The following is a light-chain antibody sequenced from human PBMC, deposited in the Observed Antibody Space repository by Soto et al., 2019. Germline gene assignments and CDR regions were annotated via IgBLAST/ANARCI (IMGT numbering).Light chain of an antibody. CDR3: SSHTTSNPYHV. Sequence: QSALTQPASVSGSPGQSITISCTGTSSDVGGYNYVSWYQQHPGKAPKLMIYDVSNRPSGVSNRFSGSKSGYTASLTISGLHAEDDADYYCSSHTTSNPYHVFGTGTKVTVL. J-gene: IGLJ1*01. V-gene: IGLV2-14*01. CDR1: SSDVGGYNY. CDR2: DVS.